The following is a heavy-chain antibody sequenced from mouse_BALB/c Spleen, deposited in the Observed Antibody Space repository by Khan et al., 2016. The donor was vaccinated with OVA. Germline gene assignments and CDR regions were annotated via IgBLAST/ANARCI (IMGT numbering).Heavy chain of an antibody. V-gene: IGHV1-7*01. D-gene: IGHD1-1*01. J-gene: IGHJ2*01. CDR3: ARMGLRWDFDY. Sequence: QVHLQQSGAELAKPGASVKMSCKASAYTFINYWILWVKQRPGQGLEWIGYITPSTGYTEYNQNFKDKATLTADKSSSTAYMQLSSLTSEDSTVYYCARMGLRWDFDYWGQGTTLPVSS. CDR1: AYTFINYW. CDR2: ITPSTGYT.